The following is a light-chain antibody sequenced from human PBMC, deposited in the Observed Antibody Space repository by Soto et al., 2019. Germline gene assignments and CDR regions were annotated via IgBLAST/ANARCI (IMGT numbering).Light chain of an antibody. CDR2: DDS. J-gene: IGLJ2*01. V-gene: IGLV3-21*02. Sequence: YELTQPPSVSVAPGQTARITCGGSDIEDKSVHWYQQKPGQAPVLVVYDDSDRPSGIPERFSGSNSGNTATLTISRVEAGDEADYYCQVWDISSDHVIFGGGTKLTVL. CDR1: DIEDKS. CDR3: QVWDISSDHVI.